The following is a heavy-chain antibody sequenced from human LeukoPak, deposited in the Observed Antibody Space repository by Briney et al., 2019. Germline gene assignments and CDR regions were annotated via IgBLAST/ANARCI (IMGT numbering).Heavy chain of an antibody. D-gene: IGHD3-22*01. CDR3: ARDPDSYYDSSGYYPGAFDI. V-gene: IGHV4-4*07. CDR1: GGSISSYY. J-gene: IGHJ3*02. CDR2: IYNSGST. Sequence: SETLSLTCTVSGGSISSYYWSWIRQPAGKGLEWIGRIYNSGSTNYNPSLKSRVTMSVDTSKNQFSLKLSSVTAADTAVYYCARDPDSYYDSSGYYPGAFDIWGQGTMVTVSS.